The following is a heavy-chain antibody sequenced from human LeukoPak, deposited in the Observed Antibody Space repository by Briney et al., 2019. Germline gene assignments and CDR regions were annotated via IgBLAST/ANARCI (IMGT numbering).Heavy chain of an antibody. CDR3: AKRIIGYCSGDSCHYDY. D-gene: IGHD2-15*01. CDR1: GFTFSNYA. CDR2: ISGSGSNT. J-gene: IGHJ4*01. V-gene: IGHV3-23*01. Sequence: GGSLRLSCEASGFTFSNYAMSWVRQAPGKGLEWLSAISGSGSNTYYADSVKGRFTISRDNSKNTLYLQINSLRAEDTAVYYCAKRIIGYCSGDSCHYDYWGHGTLLTVSS.